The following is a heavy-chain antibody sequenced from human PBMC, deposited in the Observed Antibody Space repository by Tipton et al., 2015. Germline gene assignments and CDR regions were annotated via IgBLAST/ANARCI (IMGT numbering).Heavy chain of an antibody. D-gene: IGHD2-21*02. J-gene: IGHJ5*02. Sequence: GLVKPSETLSLTCTVSGGSVSGGTYYWSWIRQPPGRGLEWIGYIYYGGSTNYNPSLKSRVTISVDTSKNQFSLKLTSMTAADTALYYCARFNYGSDCYSYRGWFDPWGQGTLVTVSS. V-gene: IGHV4-61*01. CDR2: IYYGGST. CDR3: ARFNYGSDCYSYRGWFDP. CDR1: GGSVSGGTYY.